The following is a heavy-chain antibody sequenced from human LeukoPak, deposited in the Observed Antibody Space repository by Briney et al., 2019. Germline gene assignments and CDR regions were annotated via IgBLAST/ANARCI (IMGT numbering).Heavy chain of an antibody. V-gene: IGHV4-59*01. CDR2: FYNGGST. CDR3: AKSHFWTGYPSDY. J-gene: IGHJ4*02. D-gene: IGHD3/OR15-3a*01. CDR1: GGSIINNN. Sequence: PSETLSLTCTVFGGSIINNNWYWIRQSPGMGLEWIGNFYNGGSTNYNPSLKSRVTISVDTSKNQFFLKLNSVTAADTAVYYCAKSHFWTGYPSDYWGQGILVTVSS.